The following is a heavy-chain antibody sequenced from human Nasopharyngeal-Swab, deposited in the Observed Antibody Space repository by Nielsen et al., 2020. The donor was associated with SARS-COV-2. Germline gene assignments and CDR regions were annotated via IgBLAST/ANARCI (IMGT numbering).Heavy chain of an antibody. J-gene: IGHJ4*02. D-gene: IGHD3-16*02. Sequence: WIRQPPGKGPEWVSTISGSGGGTYYADSVKGRFTISRDNSKNTLYLQMNSPRAEDTAVYYCAKDRGDYDYIWGSYRGGFDYWGQGTLVTVSS. CDR2: ISGSGGGT. CDR3: AKDRGDYDYIWGSYRGGFDY. V-gene: IGHV3-23*01.